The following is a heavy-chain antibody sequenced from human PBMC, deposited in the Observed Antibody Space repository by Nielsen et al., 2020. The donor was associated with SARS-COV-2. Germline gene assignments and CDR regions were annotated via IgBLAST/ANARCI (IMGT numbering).Heavy chain of an antibody. CDR1: GYTLTELS. Sequence: ASVKVSCKVSGYTLTELSMHWVRQAPGKGLEWMGGFDPEDGETIYAQKFQGRVTMTEDTSTDTAYMELSSLRSEDTAVYYYATGGGDFTVVTPLHYWGQGTLVTVSS. V-gene: IGHV1-24*01. D-gene: IGHD4-23*01. CDR3: ATGGGDFTVVTPLHY. J-gene: IGHJ4*02. CDR2: FDPEDGET.